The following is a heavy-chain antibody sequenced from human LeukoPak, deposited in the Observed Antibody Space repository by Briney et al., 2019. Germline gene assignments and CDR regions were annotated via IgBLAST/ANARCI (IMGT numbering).Heavy chain of an antibody. CDR3: ARLLGYCSSTSCYTGPYYYYMDV. D-gene: IGHD2-2*02. V-gene: IGHV1-8*01. J-gene: IGHJ6*03. CDR1: GYTFTSYD. CDR2: MNPNSGNT. Sequence: GASVKVSCKASGYTFTSYDINWVRQATGQGLEWMGWMNPNSGNTGYARKFQGRVTMTRNTSISTAYMELSSLRSEDTAVYYCARLLGYCSSTSCYTGPYYYYMDVWGKGTTVTVSS.